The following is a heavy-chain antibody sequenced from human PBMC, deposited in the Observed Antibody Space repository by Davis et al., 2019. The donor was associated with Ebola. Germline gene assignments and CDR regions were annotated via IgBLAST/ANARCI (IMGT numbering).Heavy chain of an antibody. CDR3: AKERMAGSYFDY. Sequence: SCAASGFTFSSYWMHSVRQAPGKGLVWVSRINSDGSSTSYADSVKGRFTISRDNSKNTLYLQMNSLRAEDTAVYYCAKERMAGSYFDYWGQGTLVTVSS. V-gene: IGHV3-74*01. CDR2: INSDGSST. D-gene: IGHD6-19*01. J-gene: IGHJ4*02. CDR1: GFTFSSYW.